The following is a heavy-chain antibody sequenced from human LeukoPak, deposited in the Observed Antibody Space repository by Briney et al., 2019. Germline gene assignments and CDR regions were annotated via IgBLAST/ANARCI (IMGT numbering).Heavy chain of an antibody. CDR2: INPNSGGT. Sequence: ASVKVSCEASGYTFTSYGISWVRQAPGQGLEWMGWINPNSGGTNYAQKFQGRVTMTRDTSISTAYMELSRLRSDDTAVYYCARVGVKIAAAGHFDYWGQGTLVTVSS. J-gene: IGHJ4*02. V-gene: IGHV1-2*02. CDR3: ARVGVKIAAAGHFDY. D-gene: IGHD6-13*01. CDR1: GYTFTSYG.